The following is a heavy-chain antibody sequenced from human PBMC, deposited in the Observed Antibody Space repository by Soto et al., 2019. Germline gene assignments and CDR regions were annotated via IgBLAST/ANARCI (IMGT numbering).Heavy chain of an antibody. CDR2: ISTSGRTI. D-gene: IGHD3-16*01. V-gene: IGHV3-48*03. CDR3: ARQPAHVYEASPKWFDP. J-gene: IGHJ5*02. Sequence: EVLLVESGGGLVQPGGSLRLSCTASGFTFSSYEMNWVRQAPGKGLVWISYISTSGRTIFDAGSVKGRFTISRDNTRNTLFLQMDSLRPEDTAVYYCARQPAHVYEASPKWFDPWGQGTLVIVSS. CDR1: GFTFSSYE.